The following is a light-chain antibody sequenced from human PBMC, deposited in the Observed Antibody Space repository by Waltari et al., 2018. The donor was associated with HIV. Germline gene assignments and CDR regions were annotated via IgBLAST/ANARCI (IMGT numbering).Light chain of an antibody. CDR3: QSFDNTLRGV. J-gene: IGLJ3*02. CDR2: GND. Sequence: TQPPSVSGAPGQRVTISCTGTSSNIGAGHDVHWYQQLPGTAPNLLIFGNDNRPSGVPDRFSGSKSGSSASLAITGLQPEDEGDYYCQSFDNTLRGVFGGGTKLTVL. CDR1: SSNIGAGHD. V-gene: IGLV1-40*01.